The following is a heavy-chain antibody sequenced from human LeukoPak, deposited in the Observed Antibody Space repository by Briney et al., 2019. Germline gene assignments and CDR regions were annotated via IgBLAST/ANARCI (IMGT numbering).Heavy chain of an antibody. CDR1: GGSISSSSYY. CDR3: ARGIYGSGITYYYYYYYMDV. V-gene: IGHV4-39*07. J-gene: IGHJ6*03. Sequence: PSETLSLTCTVSGGSISSSSYYWGWIRQPPGKGLEWIGSIYYSGSTNYNPSLKSRVTISVDTSKNQFSLKLSSVTAADTAVYYCARGIYGSGITYYYYYYYMDVWGKGTTVTISS. D-gene: IGHD3-10*01. CDR2: IYYSGST.